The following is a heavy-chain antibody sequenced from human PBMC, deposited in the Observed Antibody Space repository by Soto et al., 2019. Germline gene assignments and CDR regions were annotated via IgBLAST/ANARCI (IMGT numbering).Heavy chain of an antibody. Sequence: ASVKVSCKASGYTFTSYGISWVRQAPGQGLEWMGWISAYNGNTNYAQKLQGRVTMTTDTSTSTAYMELRSLRSDDMAVYYCARDPGDCSGGSCLNYYYGMDVWGQGTTVTVSS. J-gene: IGHJ6*02. V-gene: IGHV1-18*03. CDR1: GYTFTSYG. CDR2: ISAYNGNT. CDR3: ARDPGDCSGGSCLNYYYGMDV. D-gene: IGHD2-15*01.